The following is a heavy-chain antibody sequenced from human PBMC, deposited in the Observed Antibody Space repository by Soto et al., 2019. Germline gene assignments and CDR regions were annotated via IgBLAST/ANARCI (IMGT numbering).Heavy chain of an antibody. J-gene: IGHJ4*02. CDR2: FRESGGTT. Sequence: VHLWESGGGLVQPGESLRLSCAASGFTFSSSAMSWVRQAPGNGLEWVSTFRESGGTTNYADPVNGRFTMARDTSRQMRFLQLNCLRAEDTAIYYCTKDSHWAIISPTHDYWGQGSLVTVSS. V-gene: IGHV3-23*01. CDR3: TKDSHWAIISPTHDY. CDR1: GFTFSSSA. D-gene: IGHD2-2*01.